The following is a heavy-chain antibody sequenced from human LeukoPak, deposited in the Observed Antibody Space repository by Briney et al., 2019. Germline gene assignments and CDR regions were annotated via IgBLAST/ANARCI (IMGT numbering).Heavy chain of an antibody. J-gene: IGHJ4*02. CDR2: IYNSGST. CDR3: ARRDSSGSFDY. Sequence: SETLSLTCTVSDGSIRSHYWSWIRQPPGKGLEWIGYIYNSGSTNYNPSLKSRVTISVDTSKNQFSLRLSSVTAADTAVYYCARRDSSGSFDYWGQGTLVTVSS. CDR1: DGSIRSHY. D-gene: IGHD3-22*01. V-gene: IGHV4-59*08.